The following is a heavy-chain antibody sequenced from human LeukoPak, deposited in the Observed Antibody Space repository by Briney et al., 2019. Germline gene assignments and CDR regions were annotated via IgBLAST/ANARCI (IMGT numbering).Heavy chain of an antibody. Sequence: GGSLRLSCAASGFTFSSYSMNWVRQAPGKGLEWVSSISSSSSYIYYAGSVKGRFTISRDNAKNSLYLQMNSLRAEDTAVYYCARIDLLACTDYWGQGTLVTVSS. CDR3: ARIDLLACTDY. CDR1: GFTFSSYS. J-gene: IGHJ4*02. CDR2: ISSSSSYI. V-gene: IGHV3-21*01. D-gene: IGHD6-19*01.